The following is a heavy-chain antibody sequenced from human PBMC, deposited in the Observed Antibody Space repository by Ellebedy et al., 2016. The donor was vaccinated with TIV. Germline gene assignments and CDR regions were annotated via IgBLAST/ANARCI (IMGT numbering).Heavy chain of an antibody. CDR2: IYYFGNT. J-gene: IGHJ4*02. CDR3: ARAPIIYGGSARFDY. V-gene: IGHV4-59*13. CDR1: GGSISSYY. Sequence: SETLSLXCTVSGGSISSYYWSWIRQPPGKGLEWIGYIYYFGNTDYNPSLKSRVTISVDMSKNQFSLKLTSVSAADTAIYYCARAPIIYGGSARFDYWGQGTLVTVSS. D-gene: IGHD1-26*01.